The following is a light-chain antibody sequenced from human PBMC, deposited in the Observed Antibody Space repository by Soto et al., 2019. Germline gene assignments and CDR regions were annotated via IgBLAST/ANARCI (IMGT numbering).Light chain of an antibody. CDR2: GTS. CDR3: QQRSNWPPGT. CDR1: QSITSNY. Sequence: EIVLTQSPGTLSLSPGERATLSCRASQSITSNYLAWYQQKPGQAPSLLIYGTSGRATGIPDRFSGSGSGTDFTLTISSLEPEDFAVYYCQQRSNWPPGTFGGGTKVEIK. J-gene: IGKJ4*01. V-gene: IGKV3D-20*02.